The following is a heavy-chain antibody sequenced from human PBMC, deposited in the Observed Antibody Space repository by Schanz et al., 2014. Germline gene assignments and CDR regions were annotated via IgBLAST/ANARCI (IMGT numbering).Heavy chain of an antibody. V-gene: IGHV1-46*01. CDR2: INPSGGST. CDR1: GYTFTSDS. Sequence: QVQLVQSGAEVKKPGASVKVSCKASGYTFTSDSMHWVRQAPGQGLEWMGMINPSGGSTTYAQKFQGRVTMTRDTSTSTVYMELSSLRSEDTAVYYCTRGGYSYALSAFDIWGQGTMVTVSS. CDR3: TRGGYSYALSAFDI. D-gene: IGHD5-18*01. J-gene: IGHJ3*02.